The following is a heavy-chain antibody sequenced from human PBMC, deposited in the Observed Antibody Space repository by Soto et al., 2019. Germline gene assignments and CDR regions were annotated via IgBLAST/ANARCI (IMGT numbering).Heavy chain of an antibody. V-gene: IGHV2-5*02. J-gene: IGHJ4*02. CDR1: GFSLSTSAVG. CDR2: IYWDDTK. CDR3: AHGSGWLSDQ. Sequence: QITLKESGPTLVRPTQTLTLTCTFSGFSLSTSAVGVNWIRQPPGKPLEWLALIYWDDTKHYSSSLRNRLTITKDTSKNQVVLTMTNMDPVDTATYYCAHGSGWLSDQWVQGTLVTVSS. D-gene: IGHD6-19*01.